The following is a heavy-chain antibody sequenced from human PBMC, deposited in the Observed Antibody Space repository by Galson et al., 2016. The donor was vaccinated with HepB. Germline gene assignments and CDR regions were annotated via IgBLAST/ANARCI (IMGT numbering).Heavy chain of an antibody. J-gene: IGHJ5*02. CDR1: GFTFDNFG. V-gene: IGHV3-20*01. CDR3: ARWYYFGSGSHGGFDP. Sequence: SLRLSCAASGFTFDNFGMSWVRQAPGKGLEWVANINWNGGAIDYADNVRGRFTVSRDNAKNSLYLQMNSLRDEDTAFYHWARWYYFGSGSHGGFDPWGHGTLVTVSS. D-gene: IGHD3-10*01. CDR2: INWNGGAI.